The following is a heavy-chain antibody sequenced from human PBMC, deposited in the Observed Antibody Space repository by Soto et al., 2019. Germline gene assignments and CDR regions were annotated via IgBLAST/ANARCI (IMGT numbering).Heavy chain of an antibody. CDR2: MNPNSGNT. J-gene: IGHJ6*02. Sequence: GASVKVSCKASGYTFTSYDINWVRQATGQGLEWMGWMNPNSGNTGYAQKFQGRVTMTRNTSISTAYMELSSLRSEDTAVYYCARLYYDFWSGYYRDYGMDVWGQGTTATVSS. CDR1: GYTFTSYD. V-gene: IGHV1-8*01. D-gene: IGHD3-3*01. CDR3: ARLYYDFWSGYYRDYGMDV.